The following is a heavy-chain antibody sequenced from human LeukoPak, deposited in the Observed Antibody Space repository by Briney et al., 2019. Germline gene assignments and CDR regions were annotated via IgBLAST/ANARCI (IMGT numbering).Heavy chain of an antibody. V-gene: IGHV4-34*01. CDR3: ARGYSSSWYCY. D-gene: IGHD6-13*01. CDR2: INHSGST. J-gene: IGHJ4*02. CDR1: GGSISGYF. Sequence: PSETLSLTCTVSGGSISGYFWSWIRQPPGKGLEWIGEINHSGSTNYNPPLKSRVTISVDTSKNQFSLKLSSVTAADTAVYYCARGYSSSWYCYWGQGTLVTVSS.